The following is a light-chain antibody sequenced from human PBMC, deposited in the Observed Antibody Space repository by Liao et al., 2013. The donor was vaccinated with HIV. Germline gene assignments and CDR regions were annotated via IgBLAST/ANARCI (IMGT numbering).Light chain of an antibody. V-gene: IGLV3-25*03. CDR2: KDS. CDR3: QSADSSGTCPV. Sequence: SYELTQPPSVSVSPGQTARITCSGDALPNQYAYWYQQKPGQAPVLLIYKDSERPSGIPGRFSGSSSGAKVTLTISGVRAEDEADYYCQSADSSGTCPVFGGGTKLTVL. CDR1: ALPNQY. J-gene: IGLJ3*02.